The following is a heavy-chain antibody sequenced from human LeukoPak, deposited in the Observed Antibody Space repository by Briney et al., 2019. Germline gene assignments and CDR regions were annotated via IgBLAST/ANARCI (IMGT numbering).Heavy chain of an antibody. J-gene: IGHJ6*03. CDR1: GYSFTGHY. Sequence: ASVRVSCKASGYSFTGHYMHWVRQAPGQGLEWMGWINPNSGGTNYAQKFQGRVTMARDTSISTAYMELTRLSSDDTAVYYCARMSVYYYMDVWGKGTTVTVSS. CDR2: INPNSGGT. CDR3: ARMSVYYYMDV. V-gene: IGHV1-2*02.